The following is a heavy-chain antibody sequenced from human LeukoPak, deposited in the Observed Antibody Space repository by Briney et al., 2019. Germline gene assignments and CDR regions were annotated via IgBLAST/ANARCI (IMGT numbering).Heavy chain of an antibody. D-gene: IGHD1-26*01. J-gene: IGHJ4*02. Sequence: GASVKVSCKASGYTFTSYGISWVRQAPGQGLEWMGWISAHNGDTNYAQKFQGRVSMTTDTSTSTVYMELRRRTSDDTAVYYCARDLKRKLGATTTSDYWGQGTLVTVSS. CDR3: ARDLKRKLGATTTSDY. CDR1: GYTFTSYG. V-gene: IGHV1-18*01. CDR2: ISAHNGDT.